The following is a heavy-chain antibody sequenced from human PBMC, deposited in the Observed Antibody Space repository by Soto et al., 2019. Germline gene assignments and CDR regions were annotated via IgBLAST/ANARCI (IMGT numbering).Heavy chain of an antibody. CDR3: TTDSSGYSIPYYYGMDV. D-gene: IGHD4-4*01. CDR1: GFTFSGSA. CDR2: IRSKGNNYAT. Sequence: GGSLRLSCAASGFTFSGSAMHWVRQASGKGLEWVGRIRSKGNNYATAYGASLKGRFTISRDDSKNTLYLQMNSLKTEDTAVYYCTTDSSGYSIPYYYGMDVWGQGTTVTVSS. V-gene: IGHV3-73*01. J-gene: IGHJ6*02.